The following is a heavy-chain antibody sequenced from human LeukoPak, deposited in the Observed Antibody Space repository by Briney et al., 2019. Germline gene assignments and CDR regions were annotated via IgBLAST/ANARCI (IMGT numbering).Heavy chain of an antibody. V-gene: IGHV4-34*01. CDR3: ARHLPGYSYGRRWFDP. CDR2: INHSGST. Sequence: PSETLSLTCAVYGGSFSGYYRSWMRQPPGKGLEWIGEINHSGSTNYNPSLKSRVTISVDTSKNQFSLKLTSVAAADTAVYYCARHLPGYSYGRRWFDPWGQGTLVTVSS. CDR1: GGSFSGYY. J-gene: IGHJ5*02. D-gene: IGHD5-18*01.